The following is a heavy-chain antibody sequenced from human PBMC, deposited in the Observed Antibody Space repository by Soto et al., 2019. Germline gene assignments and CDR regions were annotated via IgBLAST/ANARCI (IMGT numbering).Heavy chain of an antibody. CDR3: ARDLGYYDSSGYFDY. Sequence: LRLSCAVSGFIFSDYYMSWIRQAPGKGLEWVSYISSRGDIIYYADSVKGRFTISRDNAKNSLYLQMNSLRAEDTAVYYCARDLGYYDSSGYFDYWGQGTLVTVSS. CDR2: ISSRGDII. V-gene: IGHV3-11*01. D-gene: IGHD3-22*01. J-gene: IGHJ4*02. CDR1: GFIFSDYY.